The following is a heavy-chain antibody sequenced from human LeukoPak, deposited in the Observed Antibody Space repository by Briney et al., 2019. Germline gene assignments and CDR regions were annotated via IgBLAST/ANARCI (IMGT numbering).Heavy chain of an antibody. V-gene: IGHV3-7*03. Sequence: GGSLRLSCAASGFIFSSYWMNWVRQAPGKGLEWVANIKQDGSEKYYVDSVKGRFTISRDNAKNSLYLQMNSLRAEDTAVYYCARDGYYDYVWGTGFDYWDQGTLVTVSS. D-gene: IGHD3-16*01. CDR1: GFIFSSYW. CDR3: ARDGYYDYVWGTGFDY. J-gene: IGHJ4*02. CDR2: IKQDGSEK.